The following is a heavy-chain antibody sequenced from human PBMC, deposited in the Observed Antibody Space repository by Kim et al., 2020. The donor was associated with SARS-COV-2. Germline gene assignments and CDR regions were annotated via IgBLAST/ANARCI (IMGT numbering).Heavy chain of an antibody. CDR3: TSFPLKNTRYFDY. Sequence: GGSLRLSCAASGFTFSNAWMSWVRQAPGKGLEWVGRIKSKTDGGTTDYAAPVKGRFTISRDDSKNTLYLQMNSLKTEDTAVYYCTSFPLKNTRYFDYWGQGTLVTVSS. D-gene: IGHD3-16*02. CDR2: IKSKTDGGTT. J-gene: IGHJ4*02. V-gene: IGHV3-15*01. CDR1: GFTFSNAW.